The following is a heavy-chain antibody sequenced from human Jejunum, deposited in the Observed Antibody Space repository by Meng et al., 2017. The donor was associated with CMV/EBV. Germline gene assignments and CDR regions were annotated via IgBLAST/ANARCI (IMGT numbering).Heavy chain of an antibody. Sequence: EVQLVESGGSLVQPGGSLRLACAASGFTCSSDWMHWVRQAPGKGLEWVSRINTDGRNTNYADSVKGRFTISRDNAKNTLYLQMNSLRVEDTAVYYCARDYYSSGTHWGQGTLVTVSS. D-gene: IGHD6-19*01. CDR2: INTDGRNT. J-gene: IGHJ4*02. CDR1: GFTCSSDW. V-gene: IGHV3-74*01. CDR3: ARDYYSSGTH.